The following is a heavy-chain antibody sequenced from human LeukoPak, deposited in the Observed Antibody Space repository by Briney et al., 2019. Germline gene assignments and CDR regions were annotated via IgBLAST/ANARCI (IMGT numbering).Heavy chain of an antibody. V-gene: IGHV4-39*01. D-gene: IGHD6-13*01. CDR2: IYYSGST. CDR1: GGSLSGFY. CDR3: ARQSRQLEAGFDY. J-gene: IGHJ4*02. Sequence: PSETLSLTCTVSGGSLSGFYWSWIRQPPGKGLEWIGSIYYSGSTYYNPSLKSRVTISVDTSKNQFSLKLSSVTAADTAVYYCARQSRQLEAGFDYWGQGTLVTVSS.